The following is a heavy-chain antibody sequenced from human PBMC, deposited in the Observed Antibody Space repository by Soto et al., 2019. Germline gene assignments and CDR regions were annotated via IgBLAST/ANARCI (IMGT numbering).Heavy chain of an antibody. D-gene: IGHD6-19*01. CDR1: GGSISSSNW. V-gene: IGHV4-4*02. CDR3: AREGYSSGWYAR. Sequence: SETLSLTCAVSGGSISSSNWWSWVRQPPGKGLEWIGEINHSGSTNYNPSLKSRVTISVDTSKNQFSLKLSSVTAADTAVYYCAREGYSSGWYARWGQGTLVTVSS. CDR2: INHSGST. J-gene: IGHJ4*02.